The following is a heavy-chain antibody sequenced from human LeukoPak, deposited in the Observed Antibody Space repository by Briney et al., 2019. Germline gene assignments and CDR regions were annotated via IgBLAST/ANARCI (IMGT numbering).Heavy chain of an antibody. V-gene: IGHV4-38-2*01. CDR3: ARVPLNCGGDCSPFDY. CDR1: GYSISSGYY. J-gene: IGHJ4*02. D-gene: IGHD2-21*02. Sequence: PSETLSLTCAVSGYSISSGYYWGWIRQPPGKGLEWIGSIYHSGSTYYNPSLKSRVTISVDTSKNQFSLKLSSVTAADTAVYYCARVPLNCGGDCSPFDYWGQGAWSPSPQ. CDR2: IYHSGST.